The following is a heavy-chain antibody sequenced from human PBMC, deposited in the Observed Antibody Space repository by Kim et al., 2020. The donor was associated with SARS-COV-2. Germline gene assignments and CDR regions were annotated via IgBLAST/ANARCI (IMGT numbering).Heavy chain of an antibody. CDR2: IYPGDSDT. CDR3: ARGSEKGNYGDQRGWFDP. V-gene: IGHV5-51*01. J-gene: IGHJ5*02. CDR1: GYSFTSYW. D-gene: IGHD4-17*01. Sequence: GESLKISCKGSGYSFTSYWIGWVRQMPGKGLEWMGIIYPGDSDTRYSPSFQGQVTISADKSISTAYLQWSSLKASDTAMYYCARGSEKGNYGDQRGWFDPWGQGTLVTVSS.